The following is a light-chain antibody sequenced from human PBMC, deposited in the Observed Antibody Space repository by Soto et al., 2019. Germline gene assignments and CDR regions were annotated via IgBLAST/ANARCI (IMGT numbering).Light chain of an antibody. V-gene: IGLV1-44*01. CDR3: GGSDDSLKGWV. Sequence: QSVLTQPPSTSGTPGQRVTISCAGSRSNIGINSVNWYQHLPGTAPKLLIYSDNQRPSGVPDRFSGSKSGTSASLAISGLQSQDEADYDCGGSDDSLKGWVFGGGTKLTVL. CDR2: SDN. J-gene: IGLJ3*02. CDR1: RSNIGINS.